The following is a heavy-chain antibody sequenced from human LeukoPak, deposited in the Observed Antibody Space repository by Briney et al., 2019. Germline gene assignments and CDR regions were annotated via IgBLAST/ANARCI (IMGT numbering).Heavy chain of an antibody. CDR3: ARHRDCSSGACYPDY. J-gene: IGHJ4*02. CDR1: GSIFTSHW. Sequence: GESPQISCQGPGSIFTSHWLSWVRQMPGKGLAWIGRIAPSDSYTNYRPSFQGHVTISADKSISTAYLQWSSLKASDTAMYYCARHRDCSSGACYPDYWGQGTLVTVCS. V-gene: IGHV5-10-1*01. CDR2: IAPSDSYT. D-gene: IGHD2-15*01.